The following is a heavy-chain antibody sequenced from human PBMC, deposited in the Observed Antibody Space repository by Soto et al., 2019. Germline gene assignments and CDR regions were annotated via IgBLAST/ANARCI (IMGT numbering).Heavy chain of an antibody. J-gene: IGHJ5*02. V-gene: IGHV1-69*10. CDR2: IIPILGTA. CDR1: GGTFSSYA. CDR3: ARVPKIAAAGTCWFDP. D-gene: IGHD6-13*01. Sequence: SVKVSFKASGGTFSSYAISWVRQAPGQGLEWMGGIIPILGTANYAQKFQGRVTITADKSTSTAYMELSSLRSEDTAVYYCARVPKIAAAGTCWFDPWGQGTLVTVSS.